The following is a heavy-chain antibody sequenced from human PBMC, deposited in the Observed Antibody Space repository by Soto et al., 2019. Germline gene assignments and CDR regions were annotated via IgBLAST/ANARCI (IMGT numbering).Heavy chain of an antibody. CDR2: IYPGDSDT. D-gene: IGHD3-22*01. CDR1: GYSFTSYW. J-gene: IGHJ6*02. V-gene: IGHV5-51*01. CDR3: ARHLSGYHHYYYYGMDV. Sequence: PGESLKISCKGSGYSFTSYWIGWVRQMPGKGLEWMGIIYPGDSDTRYSPSFQGQVTISADKSISTAYLQWSSLKASDTAMYYCARHLSGYHHYYYYGMDVWGQGTTVTVSS.